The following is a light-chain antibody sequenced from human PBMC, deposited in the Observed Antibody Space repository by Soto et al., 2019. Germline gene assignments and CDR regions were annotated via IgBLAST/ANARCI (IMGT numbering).Light chain of an antibody. Sequence: QPVLTQPPSVSGAPGQRVTISCTGSSSNIGAGYDVHWYQQLPGTAPKLLIYGNSNRPSGVPDRFSGSKSGTSASLAITGLQAEDEADYYCQSYDSSLSGYVVFGGWTKVTVL. J-gene: IGLJ2*01. CDR3: QSYDSSLSGYVV. CDR2: GNS. V-gene: IGLV1-40*01. CDR1: SSNIGAGYD.